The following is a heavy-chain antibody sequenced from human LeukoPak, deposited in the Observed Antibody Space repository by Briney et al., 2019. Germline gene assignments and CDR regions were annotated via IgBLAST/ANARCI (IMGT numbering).Heavy chain of an antibody. V-gene: IGHV4-39*07. D-gene: IGHD2-8*01. J-gene: IGHJ3*02. CDR3: VRADYNGGNPGSFDI. CDR2: IYYTGIS. Sequence: SETLSLTCTVSGASIAIGAESYHWGWIRQPPGKGLEWIGTIYYTGISYYNPSLESRVTSSLDTSKNQFSLTLNSVTAADTAVYYCVRADYNGGNPGSFDIWGRGTMVTVSS. CDR1: GASIAIGAESYH.